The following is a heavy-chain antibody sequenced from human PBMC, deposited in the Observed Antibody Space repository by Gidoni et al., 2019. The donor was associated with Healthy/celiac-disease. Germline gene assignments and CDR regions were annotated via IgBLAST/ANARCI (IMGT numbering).Heavy chain of an antibody. CDR3: ARDCVLRYFDSLCYFDY. V-gene: IGHV1-18*04. D-gene: IGHD3-9*01. CDR2: HRAYNGNT. J-gene: IGHJ4*02. CDR1: GYTFTSYG. Sequence: QVQLVPSGAEVKKPGASVKVSCKASGYTFTSYGIRWVRQAPGQGLEWMGWHRAYNGNTNYAQKLQGRVTMTTDTSTSTAYMELRSLRSDDTAVYYCARDCVLRYFDSLCYFDYWGQGTLVTVSS.